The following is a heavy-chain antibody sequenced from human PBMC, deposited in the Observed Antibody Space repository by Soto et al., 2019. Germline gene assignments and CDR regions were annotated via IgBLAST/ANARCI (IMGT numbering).Heavy chain of an antibody. V-gene: IGHV3-23*01. Sequence: GGSLRLSCAASGFTFSIYAMSWVCQAPGKGLEWVSAISGSGGSTYYADSVKGRFTISRDNSKNTLYLQMNSLRAEDTAVYYCASYYDFWSGYFDYWGQGTLVTVSS. J-gene: IGHJ4*02. CDR1: GFTFSIYA. D-gene: IGHD3-3*01. CDR2: ISGSGGST. CDR3: ASYYDFWSGYFDY.